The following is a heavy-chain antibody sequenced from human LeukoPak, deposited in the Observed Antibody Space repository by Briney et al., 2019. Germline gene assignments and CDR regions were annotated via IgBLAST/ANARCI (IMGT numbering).Heavy chain of an antibody. CDR3: AKFPLMVYAQFYYYMDV. J-gene: IGHJ6*03. CDR2: ISGSGYNT. Sequence: GGSLRLSCVASGFTFTNHGMTWFRQAPGKGLEWVSTISGSGYNTYYADSVKGRFTISRDSSKNTLFLQMNGLRPEDTAVYYCAKFPLMVYAQFYYYMDVWGKGTTVTVSS. V-gene: IGHV3-23*01. CDR1: GFTFTNHG. D-gene: IGHD2-8*01.